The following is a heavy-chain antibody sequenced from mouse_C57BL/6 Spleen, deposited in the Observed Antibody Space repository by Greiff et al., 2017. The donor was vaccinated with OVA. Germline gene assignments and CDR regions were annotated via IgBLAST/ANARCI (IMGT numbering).Heavy chain of an antibody. CDR2: FYPGSGSI. D-gene: IGHD1-1*01. Sequence: QVQLKQSGAELVKPGASVKLSCKASGYTFTESPIHWVKQRTGQGLEWIGWFYPGSGSIKYNEKFKDKATLTADKSSSTVYMELIRLTSEDSAVYFCARHEKDYYGSSQGYFDVWGTGTTVTVSS. CDR1: GYTFTESP. V-gene: IGHV1-62-2*01. CDR3: ARHEKDYYGSSQGYFDV. J-gene: IGHJ1*03.